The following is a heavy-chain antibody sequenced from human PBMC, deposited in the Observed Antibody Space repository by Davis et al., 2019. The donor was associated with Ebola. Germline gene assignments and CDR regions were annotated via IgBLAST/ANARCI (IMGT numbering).Heavy chain of an antibody. Sequence: GGSLRLSCKDSGNSFTSHWIGWVRQMPGKGLDWMGIIYPGDSDTRYSPSFQGQVTISADKSISTAYLQWSSLKASDTAMYYCARARYSSGWYSWGQGTLVTVSS. CDR3: ARARYSSGWYS. D-gene: IGHD6-19*01. CDR2: IYPGDSDT. V-gene: IGHV5-51*01. CDR1: GNSFTSHW. J-gene: IGHJ4*02.